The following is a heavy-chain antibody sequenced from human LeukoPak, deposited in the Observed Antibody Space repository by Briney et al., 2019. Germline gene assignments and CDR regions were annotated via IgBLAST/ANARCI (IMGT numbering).Heavy chain of an antibody. J-gene: IGHJ4*02. CDR2: IYSGGST. D-gene: IGHD6-19*01. V-gene: IGHV3-23*03. CDR3: AKDPSSGWYFFDY. CDR1: GFTFSSYA. Sequence: GGSLRLSCAASGFTFSSYAMSWVRQAPGKGLEWVSVIYSGGSTYYADSVKGRFTISRDNSKNTLYLQMNSLRAEDTAVYYCAKDPSSGWYFFDYWGQGTLVTVSS.